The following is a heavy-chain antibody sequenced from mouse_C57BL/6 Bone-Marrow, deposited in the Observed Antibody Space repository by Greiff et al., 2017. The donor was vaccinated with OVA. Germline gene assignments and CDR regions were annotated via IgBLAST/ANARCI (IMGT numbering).Heavy chain of an antibody. Sequence: EVKLMESGGGLVQPGGSMKLSCVASGFTFSNYWMNWVRQSPEKGLEWVAQIRLKSDNYATHYAESVNGRFTISRDDSKSSVYLQMNNLRAEDTGIYYCPQDWGFAYWGQGTLVTVSA. CDR1: GFTFSNYW. J-gene: IGHJ3*01. CDR3: PQDWGFAY. CDR2: IRLKSDNYAT. V-gene: IGHV6-3*01. D-gene: IGHD4-1*01.